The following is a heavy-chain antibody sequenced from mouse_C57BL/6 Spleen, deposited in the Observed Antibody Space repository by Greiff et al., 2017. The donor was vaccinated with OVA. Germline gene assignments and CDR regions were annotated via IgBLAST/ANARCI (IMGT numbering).Heavy chain of an antibody. J-gene: IGHJ4*01. D-gene: IGHD1-1*01. CDR1: GYTFKDYY. V-gene: IGHV14-2*01. CDR2: IDPEDGET. CDR3: ARSYYDYYAMDY. Sequence: VQLQQSGAELVKPGASVKLSCTASGYTFKDYYMHWVKQRPEQGLEWIGRIDPEDGETKYDPKFKGKATMTADTSSNTAYLQLSSLTSEDTAVYYCARSYYDYYAMDYWGQGTSVTVSS.